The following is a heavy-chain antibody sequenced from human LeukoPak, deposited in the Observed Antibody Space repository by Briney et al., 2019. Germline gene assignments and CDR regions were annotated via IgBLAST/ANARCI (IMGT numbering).Heavy chain of an antibody. CDR1: RFTFCDYY. J-gene: IGHJ2*01. D-gene: IGHD3-9*01. CDR2: ISSTGSTT. V-gene: IGHV3-11*01. CDR3: ARDGGYDPGYPRYFDL. Sequence: GGSLRLSCAASRFTFCDYYMSWIRQAPGKGLEWVSWVSFISSTGSTTYYADSVKGRFTISRDNAKNSLYLQMNSLSAEDTAVYYCARDGGYDPGYPRYFDLWGRGTLVTVSS.